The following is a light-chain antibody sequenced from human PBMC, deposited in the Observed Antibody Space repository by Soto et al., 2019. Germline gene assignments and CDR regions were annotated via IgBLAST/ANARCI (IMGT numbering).Light chain of an antibody. CDR1: SGDVGGYIS. CDR3: CSYAGSYDSVV. V-gene: IGLV2-11*01. CDR2: DVS. Sequence: ALTQPRSVSGSPGQSVTISCTATSGDVGGYISVSWYQQHPGKAPKLMIYDVSQRPSGVPDRFSGSKSGNTASLTISGLQAEDEADYYCCSYAGSYDSVVFGGGTKLTVL. J-gene: IGLJ3*02.